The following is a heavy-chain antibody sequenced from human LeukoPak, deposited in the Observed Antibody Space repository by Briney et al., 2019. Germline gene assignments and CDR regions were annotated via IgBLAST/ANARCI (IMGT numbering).Heavy chain of an antibody. V-gene: IGHV3-7*04. D-gene: IGHD3-16*01. J-gene: IGHJ4*02. Sequence: GGSLRLSCAASGFTFSSYWMSWVRQAPGKRLEWVANIKQDGSEKYYVDSVKGRFTISRDNAKNSLNLHVDSLRVEDTAVYYCARWGGGFDYWGQGTLVTVSS. CDR1: GFTFSSYW. CDR2: IKQDGSEK. CDR3: ARWGGGFDY.